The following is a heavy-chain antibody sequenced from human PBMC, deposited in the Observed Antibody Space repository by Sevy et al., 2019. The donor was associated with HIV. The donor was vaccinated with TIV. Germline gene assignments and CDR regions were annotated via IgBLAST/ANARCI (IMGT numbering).Heavy chain of an antibody. CDR3: ARATEWLGGMDV. CDR2: IYYSGST. V-gene: IGHV4-59*01. Sequence: SETLSLTCTVSGGSISSYYWSWIRQPPGKGLEWIGYIYYSGSTNYNPSLKSRVTISVDTSKNQFSLKLSSVTAADTAVYYCARATEWLGGMDVWGQGTTVTVSS. CDR1: GGSISSYY. J-gene: IGHJ6*02. D-gene: IGHD3-3*01.